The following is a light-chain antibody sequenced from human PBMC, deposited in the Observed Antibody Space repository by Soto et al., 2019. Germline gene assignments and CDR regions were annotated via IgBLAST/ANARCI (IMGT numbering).Light chain of an antibody. CDR1: QDISNS. J-gene: IGKJ5*01. Sequence: IQMTQSPSSLSASVGDSVTITCRASQDISNSLAWYQQKPGKVPKLLIYAASTLETGVPSRFSGSGSGTDFTFTISRMHPEAIATYYCVPYDYMSITFGQVTR. CDR2: AAS. CDR3: VPYDYMSIT. V-gene: IGKV1-33*01.